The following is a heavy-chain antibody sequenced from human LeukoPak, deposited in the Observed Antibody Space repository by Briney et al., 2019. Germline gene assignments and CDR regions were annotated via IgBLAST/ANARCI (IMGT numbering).Heavy chain of an antibody. CDR2: ISDRGGRT. J-gene: IGHJ4*02. CDR1: GITLSNYG. CDR3: AKRGVVTRVILVGFHKEAYYFDS. D-gene: IGHD3-22*01. V-gene: IGHV3-23*01. Sequence: GGSLRLSCADSGITLSNYGMSWVRQAPGKGLEWVAGISDRGGRTNYADSVKGRFTISRDNPRNTLYLQMNSLSAEDTAVYFCAKRGVVTRVILVGFHKEAYYFDSWGQGALVTVSS.